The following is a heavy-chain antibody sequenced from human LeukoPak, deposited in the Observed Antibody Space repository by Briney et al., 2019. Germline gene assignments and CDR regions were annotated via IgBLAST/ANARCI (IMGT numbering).Heavy chain of an antibody. CDR1: GGSISSSSAY. Sequence: SETLSLTCTVSGGSISSSSAYWGWIRQPPGKGLEWIGSIYYSKNTYYNPSLKSRVTISADTSKNQFSLTLGSVSVTDTAVYYCVSPRGFSYGYFDYWGQGTLVTVSS. D-gene: IGHD5-18*01. V-gene: IGHV4-39*01. CDR3: VSPRGFSYGYFDY. CDR2: IYYSKNT. J-gene: IGHJ4*02.